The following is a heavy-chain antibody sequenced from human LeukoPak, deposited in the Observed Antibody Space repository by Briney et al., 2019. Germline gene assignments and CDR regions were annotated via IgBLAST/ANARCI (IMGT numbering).Heavy chain of an antibody. D-gene: IGHD6-13*01. V-gene: IGHV3-21*01. CDR3: ARAYPPLRTAAAGDQ. CDR1: GLTFSDCD. CDR2: ISYRSSPI. Sequence: GGSLRLSCTASGLTFSDCDMSWVRQAPGKELEWVSSISYRSSPIYYADSVKGRFTISRDNAKNSLYLQMDSLRAGDTAVYYCARAYPPLRTAAAGDQWGQGTLVTVSS. J-gene: IGHJ4*02.